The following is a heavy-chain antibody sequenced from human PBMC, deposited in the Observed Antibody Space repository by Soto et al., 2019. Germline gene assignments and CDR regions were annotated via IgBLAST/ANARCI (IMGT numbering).Heavy chain of an antibody. V-gene: IGHV2-5*02. CDR3: AQSLYDLGAMDV. D-gene: IGHD3-3*01. CDR1: GFSLSTSGVG. J-gene: IGHJ6*02. Sequence: QITLKESGPTLVKPTQTLTLTCTFSGFSLSTSGVGVGWIRQPPGKALEWLALIYWDDDKRYSPSLKSRLTIXKXXSKNQVVLTMTNMDPVDTATYYCAQSLYDLGAMDVWGQGTTVTVSS. CDR2: IYWDDDK.